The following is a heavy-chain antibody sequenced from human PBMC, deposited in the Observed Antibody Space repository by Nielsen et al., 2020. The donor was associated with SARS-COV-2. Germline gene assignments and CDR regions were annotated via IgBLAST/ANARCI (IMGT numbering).Heavy chain of an antibody. CDR1: GFTFSSYA. Sequence: GESLKISCAASGFTFSSYAMSWVRQAPGKGLEWVSAISGSGGSTYYADSVKGRFTISRDNSKNTLYLQMNSLRAEDTAVYYCARAAAAGTGSSYYYYYYGMDVWGQGTTVTVSS. CDR2: ISGSGGST. J-gene: IGHJ6*02. CDR3: ARAAAAGTGSSYYYYYYGMDV. D-gene: IGHD6-13*01. V-gene: IGHV3-23*01.